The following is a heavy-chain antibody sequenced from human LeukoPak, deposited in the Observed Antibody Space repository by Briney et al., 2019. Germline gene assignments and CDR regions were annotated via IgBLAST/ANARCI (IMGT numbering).Heavy chain of an antibody. CDR3: ARGGLRGFVDFDY. D-gene: IGHD4-17*01. J-gene: IGHJ4*02. CDR1: GYGFTSYW. Sequence: GESRKISCKGSGYGFTSYWICWVRQMPGKGLEWMGMIYPGDSDTRYSPSFQGQVTISADKSIITAYLQWSSLKASDTAMYYSARGGLRGFVDFDYWGQGTLVTVSS. V-gene: IGHV5-51*01. CDR2: IYPGDSDT.